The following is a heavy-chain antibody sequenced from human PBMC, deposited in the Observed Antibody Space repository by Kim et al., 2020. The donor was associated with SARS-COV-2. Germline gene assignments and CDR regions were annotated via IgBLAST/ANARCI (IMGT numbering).Heavy chain of an antibody. CDR2: IYYSGST. D-gene: IGHD6-6*01. CDR3: ARDKSIAARRWIEGYYYGMDV. J-gene: IGHJ6*02. V-gene: IGHV4-31*03. Sequence: SETLSLTCTVSGGSISSGGYYWSWIRQHPGKGLEWIGYIYYSGSTYYNPSLKSRVTISVDTSKNQFSLKLSSVTAADTAVYYCARDKSIAARRWIEGYYYGMDVWGQGTTVTVSS. CDR1: GGSISSGGYY.